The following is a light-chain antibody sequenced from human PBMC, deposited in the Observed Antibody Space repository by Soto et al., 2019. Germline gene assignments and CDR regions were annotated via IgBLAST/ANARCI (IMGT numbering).Light chain of an antibody. J-gene: IGLJ2*01. CDR1: SGSIASNH. CDR2: KDN. CDR3: QSYDGNNVV. Sequence: FMLAQPHSVSESAGKTVTISCTRSSGSIASNHVQWYQQRPGSAPTTVIYKDNQRPSGVPDRFSGSIDSSSNSASLTISGLKTEDEADYYCQSYDGNNVVFGGGTKVTVL. V-gene: IGLV6-57*04.